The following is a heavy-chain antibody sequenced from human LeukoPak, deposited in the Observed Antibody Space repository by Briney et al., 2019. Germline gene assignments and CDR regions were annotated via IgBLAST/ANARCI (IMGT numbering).Heavy chain of an antibody. J-gene: IGHJ2*01. CDR3: ARGGPADPFDWYFDL. V-gene: IGHV6-1*01. Sequence: SQTLSLTCAISGDSVSSKTAAWNWFRQSPSRGLEWLGRTYYRSKWYNDYAVSVKSRIAINPDTSKNQFSLQLNSVTPEDTAVYYRARGGPADPFDWYFDLWGRGTLVTVSS. CDR2: TYYRSKWYN. CDR1: GDSVSSKTAA.